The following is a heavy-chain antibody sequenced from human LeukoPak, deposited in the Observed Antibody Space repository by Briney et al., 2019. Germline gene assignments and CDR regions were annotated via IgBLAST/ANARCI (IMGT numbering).Heavy chain of an antibody. CDR2: ISYDGNSK. V-gene: IGHV3-30*18. CDR3: AKDWGSSGWYNYFDP. Sequence: GGSLRLSCAVSGFTISSHGMHWVRQAPGKGLEWVAMISYDGNSKYYGDSVKGRFTISRDNSKNTLYLQMDSLRTEDTAVYYCAKDWGSSGWYNYFDPWGQGTLVTVSS. D-gene: IGHD6-19*01. J-gene: IGHJ5*02. CDR1: GFTISSHG.